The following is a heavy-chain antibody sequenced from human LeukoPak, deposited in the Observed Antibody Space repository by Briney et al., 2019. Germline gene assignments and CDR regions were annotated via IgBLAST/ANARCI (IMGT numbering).Heavy chain of an antibody. D-gene: IGHD5-18*01. CDR3: ATARGSTYGYRALELPPSLVD. Sequence: GGSLRLSCAASGFTFSSYEMNWVRQAPGKGLEWVSYISSSGSTIYYADSVKGRFTISRDNAKNSLYLQMNSLRAEDTAVYYCATARGSTYGYRALELPPSLVDWGQGTLVTVSS. J-gene: IGHJ4*02. V-gene: IGHV3-48*03. CDR1: GFTFSSYE. CDR2: ISSSGSTI.